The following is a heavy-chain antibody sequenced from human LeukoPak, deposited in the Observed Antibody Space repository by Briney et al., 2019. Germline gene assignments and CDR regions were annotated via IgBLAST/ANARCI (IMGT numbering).Heavy chain of an antibody. V-gene: IGHV4-59*01. CDR3: ARDGHRAFDY. CDR2: IYYSGST. CDR1: GGSISSYY. Sequence: SETLSLTCTVSGGSISSYYWSWIRQPPVKGLEWIGYIYYSGSTKYNPSLESRVTISVDTSKNQFSLKLSSVNAADTAVYYCARDGHRAFDYWGQGTLVTVSS. J-gene: IGHJ4*02.